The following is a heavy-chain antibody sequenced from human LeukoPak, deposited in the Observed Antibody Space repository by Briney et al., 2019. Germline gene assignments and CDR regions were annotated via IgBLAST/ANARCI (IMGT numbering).Heavy chain of an antibody. J-gene: IGHJ5*02. CDR2: IYYSGST. D-gene: IGHD2-15*01. Sequence: SGTLSLTCAVSGGSISSGGYYWSWIRQHPGKGLEWIGYIYYSGSTYYNPSLKSRVTISVDTSKNQFSLKLSSVTAADTAVYYCARDDYSNSWFDPWGQGTLVTVSS. V-gene: IGHV4-31*11. CDR1: GGSISSGGYY. CDR3: ARDDYSNSWFDP.